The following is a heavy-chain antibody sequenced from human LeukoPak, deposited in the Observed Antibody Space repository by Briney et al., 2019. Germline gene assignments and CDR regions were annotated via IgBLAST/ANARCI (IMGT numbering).Heavy chain of an antibody. Sequence: SETLSLTCTVSGYSISSGYYWGWIRQPPGKGLEWIGSIYHSGSTYYNPSLKSRVTISVDTSKNQFSLKLSSVTAADTAVYYCASLWFGELLVPYYYYMDVWGKGTTVTVSS. D-gene: IGHD3-10*01. CDR1: GYSISSGYY. CDR2: IYHSGST. V-gene: IGHV4-38-2*02. CDR3: ASLWFGELLVPYYYYMDV. J-gene: IGHJ6*03.